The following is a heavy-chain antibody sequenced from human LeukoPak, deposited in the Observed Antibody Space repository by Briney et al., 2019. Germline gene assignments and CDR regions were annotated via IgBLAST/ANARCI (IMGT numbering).Heavy chain of an antibody. J-gene: IGHJ5*02. Sequence: ASVKVSFEASGYTFTGYYMHWVRQAPGQGLEWMGWINPNSGGTNYAQKFQGRVTMTRDTSISTAYMELSRLRSDDTAVYYCARGPIAARPSNWFDPWGQGTLVTVSS. V-gene: IGHV1-2*02. CDR3: ARGPIAARPSNWFDP. D-gene: IGHD6-6*01. CDR2: INPNSGGT. CDR1: GYTFTGYY.